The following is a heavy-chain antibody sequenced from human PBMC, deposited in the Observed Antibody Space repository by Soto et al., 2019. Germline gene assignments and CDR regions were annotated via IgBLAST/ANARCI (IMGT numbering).Heavy chain of an antibody. D-gene: IGHD3-3*01. Sequence: PSETLSLTCTVSGGSISSYYWSWIRQPPGKGLEWIGYIYYSGSTNYNPSLKSRVTISVDTSKNQFSLKLSSVTAADTAVYYCARDVLEWLFDYWGQGTLVTVSS. V-gene: IGHV4-59*01. CDR2: IYYSGST. CDR3: ARDVLEWLFDY. CDR1: GGSISSYY. J-gene: IGHJ4*02.